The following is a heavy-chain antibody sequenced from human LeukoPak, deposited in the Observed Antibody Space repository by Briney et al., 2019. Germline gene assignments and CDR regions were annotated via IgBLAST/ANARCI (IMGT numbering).Heavy chain of an antibody. CDR1: GFTFSSYS. CDR3: ARGPPNDY. Sequence: GGSLRLSCAASGFTFSSYSMNWVRQAPGRGLEWVSSISSSSSYIYYADSVKGRFTISRGNAKNSLYLQMNSLRAEDAAVYYCARGPPNDYWGQGTLVTVSS. CDR2: ISSSSSYI. J-gene: IGHJ4*02. V-gene: IGHV3-21*01.